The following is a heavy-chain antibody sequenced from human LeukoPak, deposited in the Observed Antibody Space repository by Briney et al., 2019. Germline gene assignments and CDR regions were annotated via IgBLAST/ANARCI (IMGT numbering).Heavy chain of an antibody. CDR1: GFTFSSYA. V-gene: IGHV3-23*01. D-gene: IGHD1-26*01. CDR2: ISGSGGST. CDR3: AKGYSGSYSLTPFDY. Sequence: GGSLRLSCAASGFTFSSYAMSWVRQAPGKGLEWVSAISGSGGSTYYADSVKGRFTISRDNSKNTLYLQMNSLRAEDTAVYYCAKGYSGSYSLTPFDYWGQGTLVTVSS. J-gene: IGHJ4*02.